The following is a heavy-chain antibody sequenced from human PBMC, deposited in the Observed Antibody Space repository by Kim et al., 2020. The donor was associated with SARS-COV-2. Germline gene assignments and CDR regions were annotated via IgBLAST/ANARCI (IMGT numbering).Heavy chain of an antibody. CDR3: ARGQPLDY. Sequence: SETLSLTCSVSGGSIRSGGKFWTWIRQHPAKGLEWIGYISYSGNSHYSPSLRSRVSISLQSSENQFSLELTSVTAAATAVYYWARGQPLDYWGQGILCT. CDR1: GGSIRSGGKF. J-gene: IGHJ4*02. D-gene: IGHD2-2*01. V-gene: IGHV4-31*03. CDR2: ISYSGNS.